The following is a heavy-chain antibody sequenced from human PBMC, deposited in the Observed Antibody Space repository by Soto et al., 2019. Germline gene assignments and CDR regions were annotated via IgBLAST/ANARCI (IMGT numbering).Heavy chain of an antibody. CDR2: ISSYGSET. D-gene: IGHD3-16*01. CDR3: ASNYAYAEGYYWYGIDV. J-gene: IGHJ6*02. Sequence: VPLRLSCAASGFTFSRHWMHWVRQAPGKGLVWVSRISSYGSETHYADSVKGRFTISRDNAKNTLYLQMKSLRADDTAVYYCASNYAYAEGYYWYGIDVWGQGTTVTVSS. V-gene: IGHV3-74*01. CDR1: GFTFSRHW.